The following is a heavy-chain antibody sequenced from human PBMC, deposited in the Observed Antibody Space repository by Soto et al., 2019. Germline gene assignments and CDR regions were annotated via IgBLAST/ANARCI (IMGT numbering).Heavy chain of an antibody. CDR3: AREDFARSCQTSVCPTWLDP. CDR2: ISPYNGHT. J-gene: IGHJ5*02. D-gene: IGHD3-3*01. V-gene: IGHV1-18*04. CDR1: GYNFGSYT. Sequence: GASVKVSCKASGYNFGSYTITWMRQAPGQGLEWLGWISPYNGHTKYAQRFQGRVAMTTDTSTDTAYLEMTRLRSDDTAVYYCAREDFARSCQTSVCPTWLDPWGQGTPVTVYS.